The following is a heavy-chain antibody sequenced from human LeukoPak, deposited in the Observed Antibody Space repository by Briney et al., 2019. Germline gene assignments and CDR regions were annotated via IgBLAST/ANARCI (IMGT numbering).Heavy chain of an antibody. J-gene: IGHJ4*02. V-gene: IGHV4-34*01. CDR1: GGSFSGFY. Sequence: PSETLSLTCAVYGGSFSGFYWNWIRQPPGKGLEWIGYIYHSGSTYYNPSLKSRVTISVDRSKNQFSLKLSSMTAADTAVYYCARKGGVVRGVITYWGQGTLVTVSS. D-gene: IGHD3-10*01. CDR3: ARKGGVVRGVITY. CDR2: IYHSGST.